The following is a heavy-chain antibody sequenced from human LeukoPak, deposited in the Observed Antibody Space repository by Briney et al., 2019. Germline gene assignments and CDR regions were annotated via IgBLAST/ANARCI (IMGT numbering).Heavy chain of an antibody. Sequence: ASVKVSCKASGYTFTSYDINWVRQATGQGLEWMGWMNPNSGNTGYAQKFQGRVTITRNTSISTAYMELSSLRSEDTAVYYCARGLYSSSWRLYYYYYMDVWGKGTTVTVSS. CDR2: MNPNSGNT. D-gene: IGHD6-13*01. CDR3: ARGLYSSSWRLYYYYYMDV. V-gene: IGHV1-8*03. CDR1: GYTFTSYD. J-gene: IGHJ6*03.